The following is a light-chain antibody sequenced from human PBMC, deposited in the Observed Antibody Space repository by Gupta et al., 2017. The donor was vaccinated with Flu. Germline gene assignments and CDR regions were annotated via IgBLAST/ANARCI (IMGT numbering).Light chain of an antibody. V-gene: IGKV3-11*01. CDR2: DAS. Sequence: VFTRSPENLFLYPGERATLSCRASQSVASYLAWYQQKPGQAPRLLISDASNRATAIPARFSGSGSGTDFTLTISSLQPEDFALYYCQQRSSWPITFGQGTRLEIK. CDR3: QQRSSWPIT. CDR1: QSVASY. J-gene: IGKJ5*01.